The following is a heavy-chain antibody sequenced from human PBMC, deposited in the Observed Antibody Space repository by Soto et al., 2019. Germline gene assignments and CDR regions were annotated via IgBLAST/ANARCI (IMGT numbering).Heavy chain of an antibody. CDR1: GGSISSGVYY. Sequence: SETLSLTCTVSGGSISSGVYYWSWIRQHPGKGLEWIGYIYYSGSTYYNPSLKSRVTISVDTSKNQFSLKLSSVTAADTAVYYCARDHGVYYGSGRGGAFDIWGQGTMVTVSS. J-gene: IGHJ3*02. CDR2: IYYSGST. CDR3: ARDHGVYYGSGRGGAFDI. D-gene: IGHD3-10*01. V-gene: IGHV4-31*03.